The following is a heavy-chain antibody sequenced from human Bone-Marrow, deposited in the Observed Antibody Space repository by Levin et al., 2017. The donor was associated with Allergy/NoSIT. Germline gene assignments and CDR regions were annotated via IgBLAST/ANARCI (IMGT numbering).Heavy chain of an antibody. V-gene: IGHV2-5*02. J-gene: IGHJ4*02. Sequence: SGPTLVKPTQTLTLTCSFSGFSLTTSTVAVGWVRQPPGKALEWLTLIYGDDDKRYSPSVKSRLSITKDPSKNQVVLTMTNMDPVDTGTYYCAHCSGRYSQSFDYWGQGTLVSVSS. D-gene: IGHD6-19*01. CDR2: IYGDDDK. CDR3: AHCSGRYSQSFDY. CDR1: GFSLTTSTVA.